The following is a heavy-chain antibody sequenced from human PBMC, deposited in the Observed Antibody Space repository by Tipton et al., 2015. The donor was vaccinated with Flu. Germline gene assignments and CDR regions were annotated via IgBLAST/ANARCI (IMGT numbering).Heavy chain of an antibody. D-gene: IGHD4-11*01. Sequence: TLSLTCTVSGGFVSSYFWGWIRQPPGKGLEWIATIHRSESTKYNPSLKSRVTISIDTSKNQFPLNMKSVTAVDMAVYYCARRDYSNYVSDPKSWFDPWSQGTLVTVSS. J-gene: IGHJ5*02. CDR3: ARRDYSNYVSDPKSWFDP. CDR2: IHRSEST. CDR1: GGFVSSYF. V-gene: IGHV4-59*08.